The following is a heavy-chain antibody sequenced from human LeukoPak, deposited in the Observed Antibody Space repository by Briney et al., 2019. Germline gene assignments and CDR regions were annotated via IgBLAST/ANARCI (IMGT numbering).Heavy chain of an antibody. Sequence: ASVKVSCKASGYSFTNYYIHWVRQAPGQGLEWMGTINPSGGSTSYAQKFQGRVTMTRDTSTSTVFMELSSLRSEDTAVYYCARDNSVGETAWWFDPWGQGTLVTVSS. J-gene: IGHJ5*02. V-gene: IGHV1-46*01. CDR2: INPSGGST. D-gene: IGHD1-26*01. CDR3: ARDNSVGETAWWFDP. CDR1: GYSFTNYY.